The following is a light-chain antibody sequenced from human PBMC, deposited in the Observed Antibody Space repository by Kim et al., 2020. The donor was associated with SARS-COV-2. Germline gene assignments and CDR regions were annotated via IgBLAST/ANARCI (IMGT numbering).Light chain of an antibody. J-gene: IGLJ1*01. Sequence: QSVLTQSPSASGSPGQRVAISCSGSSTNIGGNNVNWYQQLPGTAPKLLIYSNNKRPSGVPDRFSASKSGTSASLAISGLQSEDEADYYCAAWDDSLNGFVFGTGTKVTVL. CDR1: STNIGGNN. CDR2: SNN. V-gene: IGLV1-44*01. CDR3: AAWDDSLNGFV.